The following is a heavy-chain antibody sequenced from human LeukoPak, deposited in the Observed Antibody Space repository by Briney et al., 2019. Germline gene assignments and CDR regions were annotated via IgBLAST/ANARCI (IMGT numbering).Heavy chain of an antibody. CDR2: INPNSGGT. D-gene: IGHD1-26*01. J-gene: IGHJ4*02. CDR3: ARGQRQWELLRWDY. V-gene: IGHV1-2*04. CDR1: GYTFTGYY. Sequence: ASVKVSCRASGYTFTGYYMHWVRQAPGQGREWMGWINPNSGGTNYAQKFQGWVTMTRDTSISTAYMELSRLRSDDTAVYYCARGQRQWELLRWDYWGQGTLVTVSS.